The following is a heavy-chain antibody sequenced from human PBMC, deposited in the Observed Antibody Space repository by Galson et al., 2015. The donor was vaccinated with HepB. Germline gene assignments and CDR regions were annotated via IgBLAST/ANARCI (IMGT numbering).Heavy chain of an antibody. CDR1: GFSFSDYY. J-gene: IGHJ6*02. D-gene: IGHD2-15*01. V-gene: IGHV3-11*06. CDR3: ARDCTGASCYSYYYYGMDA. CDR2: ISDSSDYR. Sequence: SLRLSCAASGFSFSDYYMSWIRQAPGKGLEWLAYISDSSDYRKYADSVKGRFTISRDNAKNSLYLQMNNLRAEDTAVYYCARDCTGASCYSYYYYGMDAWGQGTAVTVSS.